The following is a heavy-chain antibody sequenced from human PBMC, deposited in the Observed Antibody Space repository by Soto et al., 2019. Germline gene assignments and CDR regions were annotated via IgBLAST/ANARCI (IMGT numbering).Heavy chain of an antibody. CDR1: EYSFPIYW. D-gene: IGHD3-10*01. CDR3: ARHQSGSGNSNFDF. V-gene: IGHV5-10-1*01. J-gene: IGHJ4*02. CDR2: IDPSASFA. Sequence: PGESLKISCQAFEYSFPIYWISWVRQMPGAGLEWMGRIDPSASFATYSPSFQGHVTISADKSTRIVYLQWRSLKASDTATYFCARHQSGSGNSNFDFWGQGPRSPSPQ.